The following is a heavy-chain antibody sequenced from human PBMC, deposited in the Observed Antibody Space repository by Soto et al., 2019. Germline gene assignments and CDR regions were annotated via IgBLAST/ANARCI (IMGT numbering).Heavy chain of an antibody. CDR2: IIPILGIA. J-gene: IGHJ4*02. V-gene: IGHV1-69*08. CDR3: ARDRVYYSSSWAPMVDY. CDR1: GGTFSSYT. D-gene: IGHD6-13*01. Sequence: QVQLVQSGAEVKKPGSSVKVSCKASGGTFSSYTISWVRQAPGQGLEWMGRIIPILGIANYAQKFQGRVTITADKPTSTAYMELSSLRSEDTAVYYCARDRVYYSSSWAPMVDYWGQGTLVTVSS.